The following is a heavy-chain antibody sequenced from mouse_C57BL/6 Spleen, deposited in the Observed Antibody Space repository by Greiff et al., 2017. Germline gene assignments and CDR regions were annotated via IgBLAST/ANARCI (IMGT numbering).Heavy chain of an antibody. Sequence: VQLKQSGPELVKPGASVKIPCKASGYTFTDYNMDWVKQSHGKSLEWIGDINPNNGGTIYNQKFKGKATLTVDKSSSTAYMELRSLTSEDTAVYYCARRGYCSSYEEAMDYWGQGTSVTVSS. CDR2: INPNNGGT. V-gene: IGHV1-18*01. D-gene: IGHD1-1*01. J-gene: IGHJ4*01. CDR1: GYTFTDYN. CDR3: ARRGYCSSYEEAMDY.